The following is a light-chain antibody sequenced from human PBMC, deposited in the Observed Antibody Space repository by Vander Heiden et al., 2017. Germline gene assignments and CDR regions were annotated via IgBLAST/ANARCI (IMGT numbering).Light chain of an antibody. CDR2: GNS. V-gene: IGLV1-40*01. J-gene: IGLJ2*01. CDR1: SSNIGAGYD. CDR3: QSYDSSLSGSKV. Sequence: QSVLTHPPSASRAPGHRVTISCTGSSSNIGAGYDVHWYQQLPGTAPKLLIYGNSNRHSGVPDRFSGSKSGTSASLAITGLQAEDEADYYCQSYDSSLSGSKVCGGGTKLTVL.